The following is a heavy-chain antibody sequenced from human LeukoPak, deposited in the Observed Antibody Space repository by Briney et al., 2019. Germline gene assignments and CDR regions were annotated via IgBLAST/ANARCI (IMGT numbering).Heavy chain of an antibody. J-gene: IGHJ6*03. CDR2: IYTSGTT. CDR3: AREKTVTSLLYYYYYYMDV. CDR1: GGSISSYY. V-gene: IGHV4-4*07. Sequence: SETLSLTCTVSGGSISSYYWSWIRQPAGKGLEWIGRIYTSGTTNYNPSLKSRVSISVDTSKNQFSLKLSSVTAADTAVYYCAREKTVTSLLYYYYYYMDVWGKGTTVTISS. D-gene: IGHD4-17*01.